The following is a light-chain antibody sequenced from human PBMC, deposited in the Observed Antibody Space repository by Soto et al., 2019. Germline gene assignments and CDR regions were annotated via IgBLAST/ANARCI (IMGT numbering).Light chain of an antibody. J-gene: IGLJ1*01. CDR3: YTYAGGSTYL. Sequence: QSALTQPASVSGSPGQSITISCTGTSSDVGSYSLLSWYQHHPGKAPKLIIYEDIKGPSGVSNRFSGSKSGNTASLRISGLQAEDEADYYCYTYAGGSTYLXGTGTKVTVL. V-gene: IGLV2-23*01. CDR1: SSDVGSYSL. CDR2: EDI.